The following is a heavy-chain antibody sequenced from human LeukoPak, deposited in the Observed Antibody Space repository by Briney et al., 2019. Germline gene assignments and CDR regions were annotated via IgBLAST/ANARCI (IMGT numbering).Heavy chain of an antibody. J-gene: IGHJ4*02. CDR3: ARDFCTNGVCYPFDY. CDR2: IIPIFGTA. D-gene: IGHD2-8*01. CDR1: GGTFSSYA. Sequence: SMKVSCKASGGTFSSYAISWVRQAPRQGLEWMGGIIPIFGTANYAQKFQGRVTITADESTSTAYMELSILRSEDTAVYYCARDFCTNGVCYPFDYWGQGTLVTVSS. V-gene: IGHV1-69*13.